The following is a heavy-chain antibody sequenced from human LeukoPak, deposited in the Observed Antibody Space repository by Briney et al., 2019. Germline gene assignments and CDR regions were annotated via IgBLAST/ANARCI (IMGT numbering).Heavy chain of an antibody. V-gene: IGHV3-74*01. J-gene: IGHJ4*02. CDR3: AKGPNYFDS. Sequence: GGSLRLSCAASGFSFSNYWMHWVRQAPGKGLVWVTRMNSDGSATYYADSVQGRFTISRDNAKNTPYLQMNSLRAEDTAMYFCAKGPNYFDSWGQGTLVTVSS. CDR2: MNSDGSAT. CDR1: GFSFSNYW.